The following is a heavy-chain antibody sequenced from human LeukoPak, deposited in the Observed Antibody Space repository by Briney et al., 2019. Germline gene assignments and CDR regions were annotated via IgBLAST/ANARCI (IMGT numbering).Heavy chain of an antibody. J-gene: IGHJ5*02. CDR3: ARGEDYGGNSVRFDP. Sequence: SETLSLTCTVSGGSISSYYWSWIRQPPGKGMEWIGYIYYSGSTNYNPSLKSRVTISVDTSKNQFSLKLSSVTAADTAVYYCARGEDYGGNSVRFDPWGQGTLVTVSS. CDR2: IYYSGST. V-gene: IGHV4-59*08. D-gene: IGHD4-23*01. CDR1: GGSISSYY.